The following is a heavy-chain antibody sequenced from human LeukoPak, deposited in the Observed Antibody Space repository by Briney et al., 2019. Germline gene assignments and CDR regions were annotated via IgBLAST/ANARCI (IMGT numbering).Heavy chain of an antibody. Sequence: SGGSLRLSCVASGFTFSNYWMHWVRQAPGKGLVWVSRIKTDGSRTNYADSVKGRFTISRDFSKNTLYLQMNSLRAEDSAVYYCAKPLESYVGAYYFDYWGQGTLVTVSS. CDR3: AKPLESYVGAYYFDY. J-gene: IGHJ4*02. V-gene: IGHV3-74*01. CDR1: GFTFSNYW. D-gene: IGHD1-26*01. CDR2: IKTDGSRT.